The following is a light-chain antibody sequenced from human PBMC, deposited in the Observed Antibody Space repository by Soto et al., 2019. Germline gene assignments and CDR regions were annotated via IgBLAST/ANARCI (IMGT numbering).Light chain of an antibody. CDR1: QSVGSF. Sequence: EIVLTQSPATLSLSPGERATLSCRASQSVGSFLAWYQQKSGQTPRLLIYDASNRVTGIPARFSGSGSGTDFPPTISSLEPEDFAVYDCQHRANWLGTFGPGTKVDMK. V-gene: IGKV3-11*01. CDR2: DAS. CDR3: QHRANWLGT. J-gene: IGKJ3*01.